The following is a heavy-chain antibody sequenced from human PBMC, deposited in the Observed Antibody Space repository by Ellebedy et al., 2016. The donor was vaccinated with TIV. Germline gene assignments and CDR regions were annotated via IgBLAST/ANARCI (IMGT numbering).Heavy chain of an antibody. J-gene: IGHJ4*02. CDR2: ISGSGGTT. Sequence: GESLKISCAASGFIFSNYAMSWVRQAPGKGLGLISVISGSGGTTNYADSVKGRFTISIDNSNNMVLLEMNSLRVEDTAVYYCGGLDYWGQGTLVTVSS. CDR3: GGLDY. V-gene: IGHV3-23*01. CDR1: GFIFSNYA.